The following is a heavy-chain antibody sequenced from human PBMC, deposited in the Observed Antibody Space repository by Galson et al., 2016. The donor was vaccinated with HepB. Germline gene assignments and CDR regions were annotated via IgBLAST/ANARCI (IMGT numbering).Heavy chain of an antibody. V-gene: IGHV1-3*01. J-gene: IGHJ4*02. D-gene: IGHD2-2*01. Sequence: SVKVSCKASGYTFTTYAMHWVRQAPGQRLEWVGRINAGNGNTRYAQKFQGRVTITRDTSASTAYMELSSLRSEDTAMYYCARGSYTSSNDFWGQGTLVTVSS. CDR2: INAGNGNT. CDR1: GYTFTTYA. CDR3: ARGSYTSSNDF.